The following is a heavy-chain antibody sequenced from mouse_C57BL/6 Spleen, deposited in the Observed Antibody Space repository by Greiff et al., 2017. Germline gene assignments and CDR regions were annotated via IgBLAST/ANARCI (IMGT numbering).Heavy chain of an antibody. CDR2: ISSGSSTI. J-gene: IGHJ4*01. V-gene: IGHV5-17*01. D-gene: IGHD2-5*01. Sequence: EVKLMESGGGLVKPGGSLKLSCAASGFTFSDYGMHWVRQAPEKGLEWVAYISSGSSTIYYADTVKGRFTISRDNAKNTLFLQMTSLRSEDTAMYYCARPAYYSNLYYAMDYWGQGTSVTVSS. CDR1: GFTFSDYG. CDR3: ARPAYYSNLYYAMDY.